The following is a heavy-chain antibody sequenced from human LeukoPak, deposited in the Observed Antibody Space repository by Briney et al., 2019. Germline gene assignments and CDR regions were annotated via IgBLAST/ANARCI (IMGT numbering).Heavy chain of an antibody. CDR2: ISYDGSNE. Sequence: GSLRLSCAASGFTFSTYAIHWVRQAPGKGLEWVAVISYDGSNEYYADSVKGRFTISRDNSKNTLYLQMNSLRGEDTAVYYCARDGAVDTSMVTSFDYWGQGTLVTVSS. CDR3: ARDGAVDTSMVTSFDY. CDR1: GFTFSTYA. J-gene: IGHJ4*02. V-gene: IGHV3-30*04. D-gene: IGHD5-18*01.